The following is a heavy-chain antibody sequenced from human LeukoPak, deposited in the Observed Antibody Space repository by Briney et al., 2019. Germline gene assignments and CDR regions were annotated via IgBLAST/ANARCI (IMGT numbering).Heavy chain of an antibody. CDR2: IIPIFDTT. D-gene: IGHD3-3*01. J-gene: IGHJ4*02. CDR3: AVSFGVVIIALDY. V-gene: IGHV1-69*05. Sequence: GSSVKVSCKASGGTFSSYSISWVRQAPGQGLEWMGRIIPIFDTTNYAQKFQDRVTITTDESTSTAYMELSSLRSEDTAVYYCAVSFGVVIIALDYWGQGTLVTVSS. CDR1: GGTFSSYS.